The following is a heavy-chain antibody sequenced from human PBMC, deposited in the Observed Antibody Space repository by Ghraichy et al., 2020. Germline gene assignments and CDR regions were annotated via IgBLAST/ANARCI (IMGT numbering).Heavy chain of an antibody. D-gene: IGHD6-19*01. V-gene: IGHV3-23*01. CDR1: GFTFSSYA. J-gene: IGHJ4*02. Sequence: GGSLRLSRAASGFTFSSYAMSWVRQAPGKGLEWVSAISGSGGSTYYADSVKGRFTISRDNSKNTLYLQMNSLRAEDTAVYYCAKDRTAVAGTRLVYWGQGTLVTVSS. CDR2: ISGSGGST. CDR3: AKDRTAVAGTRLVY.